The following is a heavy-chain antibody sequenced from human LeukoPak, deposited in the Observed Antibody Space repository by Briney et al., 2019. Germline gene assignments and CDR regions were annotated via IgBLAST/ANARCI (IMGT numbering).Heavy chain of an antibody. J-gene: IGHJ4*02. CDR3: ARDFRSLSGPRWLHF. V-gene: IGHV1-24*01. D-gene: IGHD5-24*01. CDR2: FDPEDGET. Sequence: ASVKVSCKVSGYTLTELSIHWVRQAPGKGLEWMGGFDPEDGETIYAQKFQGRVTMTEDTSTDTAYMELSSLRSEDTAVYYCARDFRSLSGPRWLHFGGQGTLVTVSS. CDR1: GYTLTELS.